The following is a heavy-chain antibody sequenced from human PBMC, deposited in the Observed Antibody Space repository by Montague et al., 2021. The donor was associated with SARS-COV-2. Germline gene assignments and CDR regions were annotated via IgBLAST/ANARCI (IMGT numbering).Heavy chain of an antibody. J-gene: IGHJ3*02. D-gene: IGHD3-10*01. CDR1: GGSISTYY. CDR2: IYYSGST. Sequence: SETLSLTCTVSGGSISTYYWSWIRQPPGQGLEWIGYIYYSGSTNYYPSLKSRVTISVDTSKNQFSLTLSSVTAADTAVYYCARAHITMVRGVNRCGFDIWGQGTMVTVSS. V-gene: IGHV4-59*01. CDR3: ARAHITMVRGVNRCGFDI.